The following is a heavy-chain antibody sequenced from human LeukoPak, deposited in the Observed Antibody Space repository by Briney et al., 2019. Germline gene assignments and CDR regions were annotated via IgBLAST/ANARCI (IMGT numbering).Heavy chain of an antibody. Sequence: PSETLSLTCTVSGYSISSDYYWVWIRQPPGKGLEWIGSIYHSVSTYYHPSLKSRVTISVDTSKNQFSLKLSSVTAADTAVYYCARQSQYSYGYFDPWGQGTLVTVSS. J-gene: IGHJ5*02. CDR1: GYSISSDYY. CDR2: IYHSVST. CDR3: ARQSQYSYGYFDP. D-gene: IGHD5-18*01. V-gene: IGHV4-38-2*02.